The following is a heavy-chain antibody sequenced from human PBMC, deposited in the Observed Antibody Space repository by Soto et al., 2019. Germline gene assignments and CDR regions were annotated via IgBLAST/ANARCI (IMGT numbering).Heavy chain of an antibody. Sequence: QGHLVQSGAEVKKPGASVKVSCKGSGYAFTTYGITWVRQAPGQGLEWMGWISAHNGNTNYAQKLQGRVTVTRDTSTSTAYMELSSLRSEDTAVYYCAREGVRGMDVWGQGTTVTVSS. V-gene: IGHV1-18*01. CDR2: ISAHNGNT. CDR1: GYAFTTYG. D-gene: IGHD3-16*01. CDR3: AREGVRGMDV. J-gene: IGHJ6*02.